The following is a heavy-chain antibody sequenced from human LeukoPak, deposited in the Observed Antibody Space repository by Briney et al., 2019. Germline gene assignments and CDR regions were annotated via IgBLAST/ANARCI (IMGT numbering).Heavy chain of an antibody. V-gene: IGHV4-34*01. CDR3: ARARKWMQLWSGAFDI. Sequence: PSETLSLTCTVSGGSISSYYWSWIRQPPGKGLEWIGEINHSGSTNYNPSLKSRVTISVDTSKNQFSLKLSSVTAADTAVYYCARARKWMQLWSGAFDIWGQGTMVTVSS. CDR1: GGSISSYY. CDR2: INHSGST. J-gene: IGHJ3*02. D-gene: IGHD5-18*01.